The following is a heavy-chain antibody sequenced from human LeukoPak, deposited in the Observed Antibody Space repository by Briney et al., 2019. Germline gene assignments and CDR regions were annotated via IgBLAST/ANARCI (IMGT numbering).Heavy chain of an antibody. CDR2: IIPIPGIA. J-gene: IGHJ4*02. V-gene: IGHV1-69*04. CDR1: GGTFSSYA. D-gene: IGHD3-22*01. Sequence: SVKVSCKASGGTFSSYAISWVRQAPGQGLEWMGRIIPIPGIANYAQKFQGRVTITADKSTSTAYMELSSLRSEDTAVYYCARRRYYYDSSGYWPFDYWGQGTLVTVSS. CDR3: ARRRYYYDSSGYWPFDY.